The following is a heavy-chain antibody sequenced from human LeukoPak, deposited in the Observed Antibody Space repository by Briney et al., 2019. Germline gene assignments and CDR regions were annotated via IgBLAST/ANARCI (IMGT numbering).Heavy chain of an antibody. J-gene: IGHJ4*02. CDR1: GFTFSTFA. D-gene: IGHD3-10*01. CDR3: TRVPMVRGVIASHPFDY. CDR2: IRSKAYGGTT. Sequence: GGSLRLSCAASGFTFSTFAMVWVRQAPGKGLEWVGFIRSKAYGGTTEYAASVKGRFTISRDDSKSIAYLQMNSLKTEDTAVYYCTRVPMVRGVIASHPFDYWGQGTLVTVSS. V-gene: IGHV3-49*04.